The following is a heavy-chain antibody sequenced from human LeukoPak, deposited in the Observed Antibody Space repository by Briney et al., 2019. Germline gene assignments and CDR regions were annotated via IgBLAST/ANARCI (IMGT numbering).Heavy chain of an antibody. D-gene: IGHD5-18*01. Sequence: ASGHVSCKASGFTFTNYYMHWARRAPGPGHEWRGIVNPSAGSTSYAQKSQARITVTRDTSASTVYMELRSLRPEDTAVYYCARDHRGKQLWLTRPDEFDAFDIWGQGAMVTVSS. CDR2: VNPSAGST. V-gene: IGHV1-46*01. CDR1: GFTFTNYY. CDR3: ARDHRGKQLWLTRPDEFDAFDI. J-gene: IGHJ3*02.